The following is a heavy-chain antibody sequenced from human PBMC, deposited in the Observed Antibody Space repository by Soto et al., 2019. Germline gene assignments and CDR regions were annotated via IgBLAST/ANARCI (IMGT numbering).Heavy chain of an antibody. CDR2: IKSKTYGATT. Sequence: EVQLVESGGGLVKPGGSLRLSCAASGFSFSNAWLAWVRQAPGKGLEWVVRIKSKTYGATTDYAAPVKGRFTISRDDSTNTLYLQMNSLKTEDTAVYYCATDIGDTWYSYNFDYWGQGTLVTVSS. CDR1: GFSFSNAW. J-gene: IGHJ4*02. D-gene: IGHD5-18*01. CDR3: ATDIGDTWYSYNFDY. V-gene: IGHV3-15*01.